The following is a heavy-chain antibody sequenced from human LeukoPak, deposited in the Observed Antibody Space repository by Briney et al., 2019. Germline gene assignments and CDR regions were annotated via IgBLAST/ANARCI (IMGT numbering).Heavy chain of an antibody. CDR3: ARDFSPAGTSGGFDY. Sequence: GAAVKVSCKASGYTFTSYAMHWVRQAPGQRLEWMGWTNAGNGNTKYSQKFQGRVTITRDTSASTAYMELSSLRSEDTAVYYCARDFSPAGTSGGFDYWGQGTLVTVSS. J-gene: IGHJ4*02. D-gene: IGHD6-13*01. CDR2: TNAGNGNT. V-gene: IGHV1-3*01. CDR1: GYTFTSYA.